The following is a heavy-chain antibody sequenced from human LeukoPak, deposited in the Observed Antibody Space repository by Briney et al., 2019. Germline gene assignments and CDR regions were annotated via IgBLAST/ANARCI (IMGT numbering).Heavy chain of an antibody. CDR1: GFTFSSYA. CDR3: TRATTNYFDY. J-gene: IGHJ4*02. D-gene: IGHD1-26*01. CDR2: ISGSGGST. Sequence: GGSLRLSCAASGFTFSSYAMSWVRQAPGKGLEWVSAISGSGGSTSYADSVKGRFTISRDNAKNTLYLQMNSLRAEDTAIYYCTRATTNYFDYWGQGTLVTVSS. V-gene: IGHV3-23*01.